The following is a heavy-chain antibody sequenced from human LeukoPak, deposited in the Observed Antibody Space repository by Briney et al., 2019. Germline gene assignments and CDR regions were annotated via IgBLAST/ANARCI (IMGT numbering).Heavy chain of an antibody. D-gene: IGHD6-13*01. Sequence: PSETLSLTCTVSGGSISSGGYYWRWIRQHPGKGLEWIGYIYYSGSTYYNPSLKSRVTISVDTSKNQFSLKLSSVTAADTAVYYCASHHGYGWDYWGQGTLVTVSS. CDR2: IYYSGST. CDR3: ASHHGYGWDY. J-gene: IGHJ4*02. V-gene: IGHV4-31*03. CDR1: GGSISSGGYY.